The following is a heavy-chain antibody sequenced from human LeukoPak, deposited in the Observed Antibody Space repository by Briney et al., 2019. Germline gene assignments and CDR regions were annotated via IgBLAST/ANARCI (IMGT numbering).Heavy chain of an antibody. CDR2: ISAYNGNT. CDR1: GYTFTSYG. Sequence: GASVTVSCTASGYTFTSYGISWVRQAPGQGLEWMGWISAYNGNTNYAQKLQGRVTMTTDTSTSTAYMELRSLRSDDTAVYYCARLEVGDDNWFDPWGQGTLVTVSS. V-gene: IGHV1-18*01. CDR3: ARLEVGDDNWFDP. J-gene: IGHJ5*02. D-gene: IGHD2-15*01.